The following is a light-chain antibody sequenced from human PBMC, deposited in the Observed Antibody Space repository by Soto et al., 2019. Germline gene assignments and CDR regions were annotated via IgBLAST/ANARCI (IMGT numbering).Light chain of an antibody. CDR2: GNS. V-gene: IGLV1-40*01. CDR1: NSNIGAGYD. CDR3: QSYDSTLSGSEV. Sequence: QPVLTQPPSVSGAPGQRVTISCTGNNSNIGAGYDVHWYQLLPGTAPKLLIHGNSNRPSGVPDRFSGSKSGTSASLAITGLQSEDEADYYCQSYDSTLSGSEVFGGGTKVTVL. J-gene: IGLJ2*01.